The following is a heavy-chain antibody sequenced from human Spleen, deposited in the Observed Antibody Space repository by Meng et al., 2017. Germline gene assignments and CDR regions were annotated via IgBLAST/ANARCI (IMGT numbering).Heavy chain of an antibody. CDR2: IYHSGST. V-gene: IGHV4-34*01. CDR3: GGYTGAHLSD. D-gene: IGHD5-12*01. Sequence: QVQLQQWGAGLLKPSETLSLTCVVSGGSFSDYYWSWIRQPPGKGLEWIGEIYHSGSTNYSPSLKSRVTISVDTSKNQFSLRLSSVTAADTAVYYCGGYTGAHLSDWGQGILVTVSS. J-gene: IGHJ4*02. CDR1: GGSFSDYY.